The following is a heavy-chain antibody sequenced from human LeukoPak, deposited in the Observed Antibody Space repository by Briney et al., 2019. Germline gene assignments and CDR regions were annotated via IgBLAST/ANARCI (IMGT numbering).Heavy chain of an antibody. V-gene: IGHV3-7*01. CDR3: AREGPRGNSQFDY. CDR2: IKEDGSDK. Sequence: GGSLRLSCVASGFTFSTYWMSWVRQAPGKGLEWVANIKEDGSDKNYVGSVKGRFTIFRDNAKNSLYLQMNSLRAEDTAVYYCAREGPRGNSQFDYWGQGTLVTVSS. D-gene: IGHD2/OR15-2a*01. CDR1: GFTFSTYW. J-gene: IGHJ4*02.